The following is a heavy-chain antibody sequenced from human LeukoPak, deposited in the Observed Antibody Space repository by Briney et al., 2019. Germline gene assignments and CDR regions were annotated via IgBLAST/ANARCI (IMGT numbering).Heavy chain of an antibody. CDR1: GYTFTSYA. D-gene: IGHD4-11*01. Sequence: ASVKVSCKASGYTFTSYAMNWVRQAPGQGLEWMGWINTNTGNPTYAQGFTGWFVFSLDTSVSTAYLQISSLKAEDTAVYYCARDSTVTHTSPYYYYYYMDVWGKGTTVTVSS. CDR2: INTNTGNP. CDR3: ARDSTVTHTSPYYYYYYMDV. J-gene: IGHJ6*03. V-gene: IGHV7-4-1*02.